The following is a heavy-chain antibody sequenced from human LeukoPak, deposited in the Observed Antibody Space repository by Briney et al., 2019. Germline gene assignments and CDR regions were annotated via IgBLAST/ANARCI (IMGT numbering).Heavy chain of an antibody. CDR1: EFTYG. CDR2: ISSSGSNT. D-gene: IGHD3-22*01. V-gene: IGHV3-23*01. CDR3: AKGQNYYDSSAFDY. Sequence: PGGSLRLSCAASEFTYGMNWVRQAPGKGLECVSAISSSGSNTYYADSVKGRFTISRDNSKNTLYLQMNSLRAEDTAVYYCAKGQNYYDSSAFDYWGQGTLVTVSS. J-gene: IGHJ4*02.